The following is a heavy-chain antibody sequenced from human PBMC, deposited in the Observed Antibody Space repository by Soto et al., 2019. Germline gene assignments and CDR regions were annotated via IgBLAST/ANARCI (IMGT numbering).Heavy chain of an antibody. J-gene: IGHJ5*02. Sequence: GESLKISGKGSGYAFSGYWFGWVRQMPGKGLEWMGIVYPDDSKTGYSPSFQGQVTISADKSINTAYLEWSSLKASDTAIYYCARLSGICRSGRCYANWFDPWGQGTLVTVS. CDR1: GYAFSGYW. CDR2: VYPDDSKT. CDR3: ARLSGICRSGRCYANWFDP. D-gene: IGHD2-2*01. V-gene: IGHV5-51*01.